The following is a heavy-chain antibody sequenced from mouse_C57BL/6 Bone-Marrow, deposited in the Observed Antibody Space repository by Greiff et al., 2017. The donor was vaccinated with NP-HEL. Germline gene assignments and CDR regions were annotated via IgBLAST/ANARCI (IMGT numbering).Heavy chain of an antibody. CDR2: INPNNGGT. D-gene: IGHD1-1*01. CDR1: GYTFTDYY. J-gene: IGHJ1*03. V-gene: IGHV1-26*01. Sequence: EVQLQQSGPELVKPGASVKISCKASGYTFTDYYMNWVKQSHGKSLEWIGDINPNNGGTSYNQKFKGKATLTVDKSSSTAYMELRSLTSEDSAVNYCARDGYYGSSYVNWYFDVWGTGTTVTVSS. CDR3: ARDGYYGSSYVNWYFDV.